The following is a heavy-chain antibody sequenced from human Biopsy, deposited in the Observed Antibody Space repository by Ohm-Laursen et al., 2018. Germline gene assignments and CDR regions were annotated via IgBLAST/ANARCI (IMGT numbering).Heavy chain of an antibody. CDR1: GRTFSDYR. D-gene: IGHD4-17*01. V-gene: IGHV4-34*08. J-gene: IGHJ4*02. Sequence: SDTLSLTWVVFGRTFSDYRWTWIRQPPGKGLGWIGQINQSGSTNYNPSLKSRVTISADASKYEFSLRLTSVTAADTAVYFCGNEVYGRDYWGLGARVTVSS. CDR2: INQSGST. CDR3: GNEVYGRDY.